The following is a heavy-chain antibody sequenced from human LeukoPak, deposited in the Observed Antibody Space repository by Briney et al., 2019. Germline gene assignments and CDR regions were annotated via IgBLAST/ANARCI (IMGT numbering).Heavy chain of an antibody. CDR3: ARDQEAFDY. J-gene: IGHJ4*02. Sequence: GASVKVSCKASGYSFTSNYIHWVRQAPGQGLEWMGMICPRDGSTSYAQKFQGRVTVTRDTSTSTVHMELSGPRSEDTAVYYCARDQEAFDYWGQGTLVTVSS. CDR2: ICPRDGST. CDR1: GYSFTSNY. V-gene: IGHV1-46*01.